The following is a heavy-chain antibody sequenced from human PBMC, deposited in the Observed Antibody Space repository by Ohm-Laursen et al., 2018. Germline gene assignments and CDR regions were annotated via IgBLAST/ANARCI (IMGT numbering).Heavy chain of an antibody. Sequence: SDTLSFTCTVSGASINNYCWNWIRQPAGKGLEWIGRIHFSGSTRYNPSLQGRVTISLDTSNQQFSLKLTSVTAADTAVYYCARGDFGDYNWFDPWGQRTRITVSS. V-gene: IGHV4-4*07. D-gene: IGHD4-17*01. CDR3: ARGDFGDYNWFDP. CDR2: IHFSGST. CDR1: GASINNYC. J-gene: IGHJ5*02.